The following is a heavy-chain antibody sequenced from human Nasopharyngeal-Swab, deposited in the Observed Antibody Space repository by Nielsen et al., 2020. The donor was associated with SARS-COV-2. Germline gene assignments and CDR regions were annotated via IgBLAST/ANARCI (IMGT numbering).Heavy chain of an antibody. D-gene: IGHD2-15*01. V-gene: IGHV3-23*01. J-gene: IGHJ3*01. Sequence: GESLKISCAASGFTFSSYAMSWVRQAPGKGLEWVSAISGSGCSTYYADSVKGRFTISRDNSKNTLYLQMNSLRAEDTAVYYCAKFRDIIDAFDFWGQGTMVTVSS. CDR1: GFTFSSYA. CDR3: AKFRDIIDAFDF. CDR2: ISGSGCST.